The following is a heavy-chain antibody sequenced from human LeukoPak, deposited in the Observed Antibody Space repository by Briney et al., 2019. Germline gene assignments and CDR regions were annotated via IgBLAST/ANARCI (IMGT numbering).Heavy chain of an antibody. Sequence: RTGGSLRLSCAASGFTFRSYSMSWVRQAPGKGLEWVSSISSSSSYIYYADSVRGRFTISRDNAKNSLYLQMNSLRAEDTAVYYCARDWADYYDSSGYFRAFDIWGQGTMVTV. D-gene: IGHD3-22*01. CDR3: ARDWADYYDSSGYFRAFDI. J-gene: IGHJ3*02. V-gene: IGHV3-21*01. CDR2: ISSSSSYI. CDR1: GFTFRSYS.